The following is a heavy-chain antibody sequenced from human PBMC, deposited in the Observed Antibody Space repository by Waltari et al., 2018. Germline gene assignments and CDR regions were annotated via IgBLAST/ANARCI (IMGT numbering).Heavy chain of an antibody. Sequence: QVQLQESGPGLVKPSETLSLTCAVSGYSISSGYYWGWIRQPPGKGLEWIGSIYHSGSTYYNPSLKSRVTISVDTSKNQFSLKLSSVTAADTAVYYCAGHLVLVSPFFDYWGQGTLVTVSS. CDR3: AGHLVLVSPFFDY. V-gene: IGHV4-38-2*01. D-gene: IGHD2-8*02. J-gene: IGHJ4*02. CDR2: IYHSGST. CDR1: GYSISSGYY.